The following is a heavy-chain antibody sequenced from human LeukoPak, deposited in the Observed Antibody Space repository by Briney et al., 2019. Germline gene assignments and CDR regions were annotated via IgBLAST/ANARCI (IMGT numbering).Heavy chain of an antibody. CDR3: AMSKDYYDSSGYYSHAFDI. CDR2: INPNSGDT. CDR1: GYTFTGYY. Sequence: ASVKVSCKASGYTFTGYYMHWVRQAPGQGLEWMGWINPNSGDTNYAQKPQGRVTMTRDTSISTAYMELNRLRSDDTAVYYCAMSKDYYDSSGYYSHAFDIWGQGTMVTVS. J-gene: IGHJ3*02. V-gene: IGHV1-2*02. D-gene: IGHD3-22*01.